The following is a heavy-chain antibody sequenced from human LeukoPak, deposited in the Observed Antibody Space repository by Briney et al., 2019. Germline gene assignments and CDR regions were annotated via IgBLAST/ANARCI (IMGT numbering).Heavy chain of an antibody. V-gene: IGHV3-20*04. J-gene: IGHJ4*02. D-gene: IGHD6-13*01. CDR1: GFTFDDYG. CDR2: INWNGGST. CDR3: ARGDGSSWYGFDY. Sequence: GGSLRLSCAASGFTFDDYGMSWVRQAPGKGLEWVSGINWNGGSTGYADSVKGRFTISRDNAKNSLFLQMNSLRADDTALYYCARGDGSSWYGFDYWGQGTLVTVSS.